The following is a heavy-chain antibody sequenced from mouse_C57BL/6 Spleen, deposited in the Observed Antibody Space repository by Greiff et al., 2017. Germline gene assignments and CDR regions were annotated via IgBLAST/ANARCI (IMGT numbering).Heavy chain of an antibody. CDR2: IDPNSGGT. V-gene: IGHV1-72*01. Sequence: VQLQQPGAELVKPGASVKLSCKASGYTFTSYWMHWVKQGPGRGLEWIGRIDPNSGGTKYNEKFTSKATLTVDKPSSTAYMQLSSLTSEASAVYCCERGDGYSSWFAYWGQGTLVTVSA. CDR1: GYTFTSYW. J-gene: IGHJ3*01. D-gene: IGHD2-3*01. CDR3: ERGDGYSSWFAY.